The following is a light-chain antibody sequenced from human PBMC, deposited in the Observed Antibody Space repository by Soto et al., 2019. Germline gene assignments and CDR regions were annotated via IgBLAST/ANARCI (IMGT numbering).Light chain of an antibody. V-gene: IGKV3D-15*01. J-gene: IGKJ5*01. CDR3: QKYNYWPPGE. CDR1: QSVSSY. Sequence: TQSAGTRFVSPGERATLSCRASQSVSSYLAWYQQKPGQAPRLLIYDASSRATGIPDRFSGSGSGTGHTLSVCGLGTDDFAVYRCQKYNYWPPGEIGQGNEWRS. CDR2: DAS.